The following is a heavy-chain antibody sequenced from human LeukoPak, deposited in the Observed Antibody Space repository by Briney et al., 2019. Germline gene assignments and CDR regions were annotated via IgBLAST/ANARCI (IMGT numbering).Heavy chain of an antibody. CDR1: GFTFSSYA. V-gene: IGHV3-23*01. CDR3: AKENYDYVWGSYQTVFSFDY. J-gene: IGHJ4*02. D-gene: IGHD3-16*02. CDR2: ISGSGGST. Sequence: GGSLRLSCAASGFTFSSYAMSWVRQAPGKGLEWVSAISGSGGSTYYADSVKGRFTISRDNSKNTLYLQMNSLRAEDTAVYYCAKENYDYVWGSYQTVFSFDYWGQGTLVTVSS.